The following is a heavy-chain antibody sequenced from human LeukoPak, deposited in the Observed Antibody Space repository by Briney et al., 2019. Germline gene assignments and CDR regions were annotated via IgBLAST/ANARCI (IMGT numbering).Heavy chain of an antibody. V-gene: IGHV4-34*01. CDR3: ARGRYYDYIWGSYRYFDY. CDR1: GGSFSGYY. Sequence: SETLSLTCAVYGGSFSGYYWSWIRQPPGKGLEWIGEINHSGSTNYNPSLTSRVTISVDTSKNQFSLKLSSVTAADTAVYYCARGRYYDYIWGSYRYFDYWGQGTLVTVSS. D-gene: IGHD3-16*02. CDR2: INHSGST. J-gene: IGHJ4*02.